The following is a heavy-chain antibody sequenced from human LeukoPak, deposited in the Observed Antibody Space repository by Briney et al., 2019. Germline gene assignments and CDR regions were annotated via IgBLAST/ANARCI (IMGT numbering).Heavy chain of an antibody. CDR1: GFTVSSNY. V-gene: IGHV3-21*01. J-gene: IGHJ4*01. D-gene: IGHD2-21*02. CDR2: IAGSSGYI. Sequence: GGSLRLSCAASGFTVSSNYMSWVRQAPGKGLEWVSSIAGSSGYISYADSVKGRFTISRDNAKKSLYLQMTSLTAEDTAVYYCARDRGAYCGGDCYLGFDYWGRGTLVTVSS. CDR3: ARDRGAYCGGDCYLGFDY.